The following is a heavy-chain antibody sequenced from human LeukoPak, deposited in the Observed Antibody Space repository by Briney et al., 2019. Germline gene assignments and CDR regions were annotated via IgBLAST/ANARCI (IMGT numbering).Heavy chain of an antibody. V-gene: IGHV3-7*03. D-gene: IGHD5-12*01. Sequence: PGGSLRLSCAASGFALSSHWMTWVRQVPGKGLEWVAHIKGDGSQKYYVDSVKGRFTISRDNAKTSLYLRMDSLRAEDTAVYYCARNRGWLQFDYWGQGTLVTVSS. CDR1: GFALSSHW. CDR3: ARNRGWLQFDY. J-gene: IGHJ4*02. CDR2: IKGDGSQK.